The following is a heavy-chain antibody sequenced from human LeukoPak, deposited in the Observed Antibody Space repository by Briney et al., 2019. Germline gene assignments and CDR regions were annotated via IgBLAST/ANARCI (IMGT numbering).Heavy chain of an antibody. J-gene: IGHJ5*02. V-gene: IGHV1-2*02. D-gene: IGHD1-7*01. CDR2: INPNNGGT. CDR1: GYTFTGYY. Sequence: GASVKVSCKASGYTFTGYYIHWVRQAPGQGLEWMGWINPNNGGTNYAQKFQGRVTMTRDTSISTAYMELSRLRSDDTAVYYCASPLWELPPGGFDHWGQGTLVTVSS. CDR3: ASPLWELPPGGFDH.